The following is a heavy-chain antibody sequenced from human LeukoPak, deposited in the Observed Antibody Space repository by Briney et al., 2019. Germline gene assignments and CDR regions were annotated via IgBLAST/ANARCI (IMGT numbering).Heavy chain of an antibody. CDR2: IYYSGST. CDR3: ARARYSSSGVDY. J-gene: IGHJ4*02. D-gene: IGHD6-13*01. V-gene: IGHV4-31*03. Sequence: SETLSLTCTVSGGSIGSGGYYWSWIRQHPGKGLEWIGYIYYSGSTYYNPSLKSRVIISVDTSKNQFSLKLSSVTAEDTAVYYGARARYSSSGVDYWGQGTLVTVSS. CDR1: GGSIGSGGYY.